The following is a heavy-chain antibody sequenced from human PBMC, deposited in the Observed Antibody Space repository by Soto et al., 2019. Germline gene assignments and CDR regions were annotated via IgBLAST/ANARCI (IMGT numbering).Heavy chain of an antibody. CDR1: GYSFTNYG. J-gene: IGHJ4*02. CDR2: ISGYNGNI. Sequence: QIHLEQSRIEVKEPGTSLKLSCATSGYSFTNYGISWVRQAPGQGLDWMGWISGYNGNIKYAQKFHDRVVMPADKFTSTAYLEVRNLTSDATAVYYCARANTWVTGRVGTYWGQGTKVTVSS. V-gene: IGHV1-18*04. D-gene: IGHD1-1*01. CDR3: ARANTWVTGRVGTY.